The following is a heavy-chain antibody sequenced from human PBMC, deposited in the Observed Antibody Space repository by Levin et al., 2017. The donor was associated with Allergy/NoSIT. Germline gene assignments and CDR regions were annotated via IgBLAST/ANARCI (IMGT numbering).Heavy chain of an antibody. V-gene: IGHV3-11*01. CDR2: ISSTGSTI. CDR1: GFTFSDYY. Sequence: GGSLRLSCAASGFTFSDYYMSWIRQAPGKGLEWVSYISSTGSTIYYADSVKGRFTISRDNAKNSLYLQMNSLRAEDTAVYYCASDSSSSGVYYYYGMDVWGQGTTVTVSS. J-gene: IGHJ6*02. CDR3: ASDSSSSGVYYYYGMDV. D-gene: IGHD6-6*01.